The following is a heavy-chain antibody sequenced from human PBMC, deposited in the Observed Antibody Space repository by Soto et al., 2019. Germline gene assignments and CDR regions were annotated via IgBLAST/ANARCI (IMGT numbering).Heavy chain of an antibody. J-gene: IGHJ6*02. CDR2: INAGNGNT. D-gene: IGHD3-16*02. CDR3: ARDSYRSANYGMDA. Sequence: ASVKGSCTASGYTFTSYAMHWVRQAPGQRLEWMGWINAGNGNTKYSQKFQGRVTITRDTSESTAYMELSSLRSEDTAVYYCARDSYRSANYGMDAWGQGTTVT. V-gene: IGHV1-3*01. CDR1: GYTFTSYA.